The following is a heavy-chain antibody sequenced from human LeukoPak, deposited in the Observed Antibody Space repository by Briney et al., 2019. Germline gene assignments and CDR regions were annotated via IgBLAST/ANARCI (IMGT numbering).Heavy chain of an antibody. Sequence: PGGSLRLSCAASGFTSISYWMNWVRQAPGKGLEWVANIKQDGSEKYYVDSVKGRFTISRDNAKNSLYLQMNSLRAEDTAVYYCARVSSKTAVRGLITKKNYYYYYMDVWGKGTTVTISS. CDR2: IKQDGSEK. J-gene: IGHJ6*03. CDR1: GFTSISYW. D-gene: IGHD3-10*01. V-gene: IGHV3-7*01. CDR3: ARVSSKTAVRGLITKKNYYYYYMDV.